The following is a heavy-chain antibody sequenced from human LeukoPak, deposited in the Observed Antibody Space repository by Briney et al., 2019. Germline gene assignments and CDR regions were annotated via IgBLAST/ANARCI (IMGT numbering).Heavy chain of an antibody. CDR1: GFNFDKYN. J-gene: IGHJ6*03. Sequence: GGSLRLSCAASGFNFDKYNMNWVRQAPGKGLEWISYISLSGSPIYYADSVKGRFTISRDNAKNSLYLQMNSLRAEDTAVYYCARELLNTLPLSYSMDVWGKGATVIVSS. V-gene: IGHV3-48*04. CDR3: ARELLNTLPLSYSMDV. CDR2: ISLSGSPI. D-gene: IGHD4/OR15-4a*01.